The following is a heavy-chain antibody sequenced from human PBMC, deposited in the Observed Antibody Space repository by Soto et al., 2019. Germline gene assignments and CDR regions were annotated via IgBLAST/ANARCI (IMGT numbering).Heavy chain of an antibody. CDR2: IHPSGGGT. J-gene: IGHJ4*02. Sequence: ASVKVSCKPSGYTFNTYYLHWVRQAPGQALEWMGVIHPSGGGTTYAQKFLGRVTVTRDTSTSTVFMELSSLRSDDTAVYYCARGAYSSTWSWGQGTLVTVSS. CDR3: ARGAYSSTWS. V-gene: IGHV1-46*02. D-gene: IGHD6-13*01. CDR1: GYTFNTYY.